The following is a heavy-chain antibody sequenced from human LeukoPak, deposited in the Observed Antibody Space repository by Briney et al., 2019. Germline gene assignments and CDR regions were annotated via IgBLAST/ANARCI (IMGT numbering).Heavy chain of an antibody. CDR3: ARVRDRSSYFYDLDY. CDR2: IHYSGST. D-gene: IGHD3-22*01. CDR1: GGSISSYY. V-gene: IGHV4-59*01. Sequence: SETLSLTCTVSGGSISSYYWSWIRQPPGKGLEWIGCIHYSGSTNYNPSLKSRVTISVDTSKNQFSPKLSFVTAADTAIYYCARVRDRSSYFYDLDYWGQGTLVTVSS. J-gene: IGHJ4*02.